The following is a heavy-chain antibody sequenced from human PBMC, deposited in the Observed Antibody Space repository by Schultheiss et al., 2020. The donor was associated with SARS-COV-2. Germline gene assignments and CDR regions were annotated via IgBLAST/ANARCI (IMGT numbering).Heavy chain of an antibody. D-gene: IGHD4-17*01. J-gene: IGHJ4*02. Sequence: GGSLRLSCSATGFTFSSYAMDWVRQAPGKGLEYVSTINSNGGSTYYADSVKGRFTISRDNSKNTLYLQMSSLRAEDTAVYYCARRGYYGDRFDYWGQGTLVTVSS. CDR2: INSNGGST. V-gene: IGHV3-64D*06. CDR3: ARRGYYGDRFDY. CDR1: GFTFSSYA.